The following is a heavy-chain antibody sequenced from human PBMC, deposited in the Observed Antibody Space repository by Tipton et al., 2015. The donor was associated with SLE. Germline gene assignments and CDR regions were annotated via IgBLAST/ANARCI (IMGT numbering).Heavy chain of an antibody. D-gene: IGHD3-10*01. Sequence: SLRLSCAASGFAFSSYSMNWVRQAPGKGLEWVSSISSSSSYIYYADSVKGRFTISRDNAKNSLYLQMHSLRAEDTAVYYCAREYDSGSFDYWGQGTLVTVSS. CDR3: AREYDSGSFDY. J-gene: IGHJ4*02. CDR2: ISSSSSYI. CDR1: GFAFSSYS. V-gene: IGHV3-21*04.